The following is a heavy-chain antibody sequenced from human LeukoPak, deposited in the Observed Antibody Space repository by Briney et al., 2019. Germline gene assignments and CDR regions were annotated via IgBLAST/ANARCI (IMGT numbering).Heavy chain of an antibody. D-gene: IGHD3-9*01. CDR1: GGSIVGGDCY. CDR3: ARLPYSDILTGSNWFDP. V-gene: IGHV4-31*03. CDR2: IYYSGST. Sequence: SETLSLTCTVSGGSIVGGDCYWRWIRQHPGKGLEWIGHIYYSGSTFYNASLKSRVTISVDTSKSQFSLKMRSVTAADTAVYYCARLPYSDILTGSNWFDPWGQGILVTVSS. J-gene: IGHJ5*02.